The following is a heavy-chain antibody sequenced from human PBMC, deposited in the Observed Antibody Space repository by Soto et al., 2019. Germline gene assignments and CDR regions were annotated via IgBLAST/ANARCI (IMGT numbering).Heavy chain of an antibody. J-gene: IGHJ4*02. Sequence: GGSLRLSCVGSGFTFSNHWMNWVRQAPGQGLEWVANIKADGSEKYYVDSVKGRFTISRDNAKNSLYLQMNSLRAEDTAVYYCASARGVDYWRQGTQVTVSS. D-gene: IGHD3-16*01. CDR2: IKADGSEK. CDR3: ASARGVDY. V-gene: IGHV3-7*03. CDR1: GFTFSNHW.